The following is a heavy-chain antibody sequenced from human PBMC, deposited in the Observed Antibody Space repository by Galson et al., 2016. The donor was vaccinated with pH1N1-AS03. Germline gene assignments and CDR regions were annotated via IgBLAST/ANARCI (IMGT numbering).Heavy chain of an antibody. Sequence: PALVKPTQTLTLTCTFSGFSLSTSGVGVGWIRQPPGKALEWLGFIYWDDDKRYSPSLKSRLTITKDTSKNQVVLTLTNMAPVDTSIYYCAHTYFDLSSGYQSAGDYYGMDVWGQGTTVTVSS. V-gene: IGHV2-5*02. J-gene: IGHJ6*02. CDR3: AHTYFDLSSGYQSAGDYYGMDV. D-gene: IGHD3-3*01. CDR1: GFSLSTSGVG. CDR2: IYWDDDK.